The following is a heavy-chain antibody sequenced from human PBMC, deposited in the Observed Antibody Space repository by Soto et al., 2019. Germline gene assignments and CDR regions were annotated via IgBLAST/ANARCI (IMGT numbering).Heavy chain of an antibody. J-gene: IGHJ4*01. CDR1: GYVFTSFA. D-gene: IGHD3-16*01. Sequence: ASVKVSCKTSGYVFTSFAIHWMRQAPGQGPEWMGWINTGNGDSKYSEKFQDRVTITRDTSATTVHMELSSLRSEDTAVYYCALVKPIVMLGFDSGGQSTLVTVS. CDR3: ALVKPIVMLGFDS. V-gene: IGHV1-3*04. CDR2: INTGNGDS.